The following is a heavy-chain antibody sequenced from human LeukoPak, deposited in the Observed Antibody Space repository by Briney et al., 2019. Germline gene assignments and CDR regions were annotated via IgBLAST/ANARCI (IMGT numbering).Heavy chain of an antibody. CDR2: ISWNSGSI. V-gene: IGHV3-9*01. CDR1: GFTFDDYA. CDR3: AKDTDLGN. Sequence: GRSLRLSCAASGFTFDDYAMHWVRQAPGKGLEWVSGISWNSGSIGYADSVKGRFTISRDNAKNSLYLQMNSLRAEDTALYYCAKDTDLGNWGQGTLVTVSS. J-gene: IGHJ4*02. D-gene: IGHD1-26*01.